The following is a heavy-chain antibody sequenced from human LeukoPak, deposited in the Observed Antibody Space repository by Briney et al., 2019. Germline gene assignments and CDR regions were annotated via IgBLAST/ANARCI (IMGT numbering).Heavy chain of an antibody. D-gene: IGHD4-11*01. V-gene: IGHV3-30-3*01. Sequence: GGSLRLSCAASGFTFSSYAMHWVRQAPGKGLEWVVVISYDGSNKYYADSVKGRFTISRYNSKNTLYLQMNSLRAEDTAVYYCARHWGSNSHYYYYYYMDVWGKGTTVTVSS. CDR3: ARHWGSNSHYYYYYYMDV. J-gene: IGHJ6*03. CDR1: GFTFSSYA. CDR2: ISYDGSNK.